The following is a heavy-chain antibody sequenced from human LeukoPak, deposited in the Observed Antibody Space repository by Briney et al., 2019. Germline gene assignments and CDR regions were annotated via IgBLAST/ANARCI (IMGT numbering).Heavy chain of an antibody. V-gene: IGHV1-2*04. CDR2: INPNSGGT. J-gene: IGHJ4*03. CDR3: ARELSGAMIAFDY. CDR1: GYTFTGYY. Sequence: ASVKVSCKASGYTFTGYYMHWGRQAPGQGLEWMGWINPNSGGTNYAQKFQGWVTMTRDTSISTAYMELSRLRSDDTTVYYCARELSGAMIAFDYWGHGTLVTVSS. D-gene: IGHD3-22*01.